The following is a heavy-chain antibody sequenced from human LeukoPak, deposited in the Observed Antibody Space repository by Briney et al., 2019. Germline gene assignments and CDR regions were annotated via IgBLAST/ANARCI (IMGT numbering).Heavy chain of an antibody. CDR1: GFTFSTAW. Sequence: GSLRLSFAASGFTFSTAWMSWVRQPTGKGLEWVGRIKSKPSGGTTEYAAPVKGRFTISRDDSKDTVYLQMNSLKTEDTAVYYCITELGYSYVYWGQGTLVTVSS. J-gene: IGHJ4*02. D-gene: IGHD5-18*01. CDR2: IKSKPSGGTT. CDR3: ITELGYSYVY. V-gene: IGHV3-15*01.